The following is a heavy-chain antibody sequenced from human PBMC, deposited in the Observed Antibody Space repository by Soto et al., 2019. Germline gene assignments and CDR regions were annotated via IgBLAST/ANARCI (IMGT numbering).Heavy chain of an antibody. V-gene: IGHV1-8*01. CDR2: MNPNSGNT. CDR1: GYTFTSYD. CDR3: ARGRSFGRPYYFYYGIDL. J-gene: IGHJ6*01. Sequence: ASVKVSCKASGYTFTSYDINWVRQATGQGLEWMGWMNPNSGNTGYAQKFQGRVTMTRNTSISTAYMELSSLRSEDTAVYYCARGRSFGRPYYFYYGIDLWGEALTVTV. D-gene: IGHD1-26*01.